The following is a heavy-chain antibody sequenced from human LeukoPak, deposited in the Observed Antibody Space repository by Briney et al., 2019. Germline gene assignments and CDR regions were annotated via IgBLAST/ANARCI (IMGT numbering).Heavy chain of an antibody. CDR2: INPNSGGT. CDR3: ARDDDILTGWHY. CDR1: GYTFTSYG. Sequence: ASVKVSCKASGYTFTSYGISWVRQAPGQGLEWMGWINPNSGGTNYAQKFQGRVTMTRDTSISTAYMELSRLRSDDTAVYYCARDDDILTGWHYWGQGTLVTVSS. J-gene: IGHJ4*02. D-gene: IGHD3-9*01. V-gene: IGHV1-2*02.